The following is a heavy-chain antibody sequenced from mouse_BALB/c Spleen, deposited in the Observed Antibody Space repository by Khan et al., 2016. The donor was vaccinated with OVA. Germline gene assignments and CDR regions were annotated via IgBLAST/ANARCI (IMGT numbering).Heavy chain of an antibody. J-gene: IGHJ3*01. CDR2: IWSAGST. Sequence: QVQLKESGPGLGQPSQSLSITCTVSGFSLANFSVHWVRQSPGKGLEWLGVIWSAGSTDYNAAFISRLTISKDNSRSQVFFKVNSLQPNDTAIYYCARRGYDYGRGALFAYWGQGTLVTVSA. V-gene: IGHV2-2*02. CDR3: ARRGYDYGRGALFAY. CDR1: GFSLANFS. D-gene: IGHD2-4*01.